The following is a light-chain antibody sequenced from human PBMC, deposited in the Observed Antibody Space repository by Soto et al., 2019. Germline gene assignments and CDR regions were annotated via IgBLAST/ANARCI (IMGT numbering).Light chain of an antibody. Sequence: EIVLTQSPGTLSLSPGEGATLSCRASQTGSSTYLAWYQQKPGRAPSLLIHGASTRAAGIPDRFSASGSGTHFNLTINRLEPEDFAVYFCQQFGTSPYTFGQGTTVEIK. CDR3: QQFGTSPYT. CDR1: QTGSSTY. V-gene: IGKV3-20*01. J-gene: IGKJ2*01. CDR2: GAS.